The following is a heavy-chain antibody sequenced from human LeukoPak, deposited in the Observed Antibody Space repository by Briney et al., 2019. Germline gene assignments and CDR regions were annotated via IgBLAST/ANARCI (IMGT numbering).Heavy chain of an antibody. CDR1: GFTFSSYG. D-gene: IGHD3-10*01. CDR3: ARSMVRGVPTYFDY. J-gene: IGHJ4*02. CDR2: IWYDGSNK. V-gene: IGHV3-33*01. Sequence: GRSLRLSCAASGFTFSSYGMHWVRQAPGKGLEWVAVIWYDGSNKYYADSVKGRFTISRDNSKNTLYLQMNSLRAEDTAVYYCARSMVRGVPTYFDYWGQGTLVTVSS.